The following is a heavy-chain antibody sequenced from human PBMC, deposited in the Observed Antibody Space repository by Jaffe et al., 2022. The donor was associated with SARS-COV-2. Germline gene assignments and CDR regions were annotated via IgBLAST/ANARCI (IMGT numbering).Heavy chain of an antibody. CDR2: IRSKAYGGTT. V-gene: IGHV3-49*04. D-gene: IGHD2-8*01. CDR3: TRARLVVSMDRTYYYYYGMDV. CDR1: GFTFGDYA. Sequence: EVQLVESGGGLVQPGRSLRLSCTASGFTFGDYAMSWVRQAPGKGLEWVGFIRSKAYGGTTEYAASVKGRFTISRDDSKSIAYLQMNSLKTEDTAVYYCTRARLVVSMDRTYYYYYGMDVWGQGTTVTVSS. J-gene: IGHJ6*02.